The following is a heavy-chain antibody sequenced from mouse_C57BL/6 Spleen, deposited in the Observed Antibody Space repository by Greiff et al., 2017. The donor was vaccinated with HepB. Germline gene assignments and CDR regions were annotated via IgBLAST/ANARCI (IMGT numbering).Heavy chain of an antibody. J-gene: IGHJ2*01. D-gene: IGHD2-5*01. V-gene: IGHV1-80*01. CDR3: ARSARSNFLDY. CDR1: GYAFSSYW. Sequence: VQLQESGAELVKPGASVKISCKASGYAFSSYWMNWVKQRPGKGLEWIGQIYPGDGDTNYNGKFKGKATLTADKSSSTAYMQLSSLTSEDSAVYFCARSARSNFLDYWGQGTTLTVSS. CDR2: IYPGDGDT.